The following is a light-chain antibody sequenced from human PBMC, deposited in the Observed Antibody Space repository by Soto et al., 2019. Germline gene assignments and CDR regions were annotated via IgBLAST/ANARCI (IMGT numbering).Light chain of an antibody. CDR3: QQYDISPRT. Sequence: EVVLTQSPGTLSLSPGERATLSCRASQSLSRKYLAWYQQKPGQAPRLLISGASSRATGIPDRFSGSGSGTDFTLTISRLEPEDFAFYYCQQYDISPRTFGQGTKVEIK. J-gene: IGKJ1*01. V-gene: IGKV3-20*01. CDR1: QSLSRKY. CDR2: GAS.